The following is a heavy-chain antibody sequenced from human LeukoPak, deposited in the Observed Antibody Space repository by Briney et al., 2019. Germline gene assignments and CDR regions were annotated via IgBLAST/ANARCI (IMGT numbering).Heavy chain of an antibody. D-gene: IGHD1-26*01. V-gene: IGHV6-1*01. Sequence: SQTLSLTCAISGDSVSNSSAAWNWIRQPPSRGLEWLGRTYYRSKWYNDYAVSVKSRITINPDTSKNHFSLQLNSVTPEDTAVYYCARDLESGSYEHYFDYWGQGTLVTVSS. J-gene: IGHJ4*02. CDR3: ARDLESGSYEHYFDY. CDR1: GDSVSNSSAA. CDR2: TYYRSKWYN.